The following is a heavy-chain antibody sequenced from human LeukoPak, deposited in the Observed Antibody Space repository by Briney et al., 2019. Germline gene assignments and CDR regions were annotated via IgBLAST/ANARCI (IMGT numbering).Heavy chain of an antibody. J-gene: IGHJ4*02. CDR1: GGSISSYY. Sequence: SETLSLTCTVSGGSISSYYWSWIRQPPGKGLEWIGYIYYGGSTNYNPSLKGRVTISVDTSKNHFSLKLTSVTAADTAVYYCARGLRGVTHPFDYWGQGTLVTVSS. D-gene: IGHD2-21*02. CDR3: ARGLRGVTHPFDY. CDR2: IYYGGST. V-gene: IGHV4-59*01.